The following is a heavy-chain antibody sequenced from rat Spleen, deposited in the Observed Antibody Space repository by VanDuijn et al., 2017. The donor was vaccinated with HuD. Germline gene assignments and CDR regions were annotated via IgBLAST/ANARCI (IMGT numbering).Heavy chain of an antibody. CDR2: LSYDGSIT. Sequence: EVQLVETGGGLVQPGRSLKLSCAVSGFTFSNYGMAWVRQAPTKGLEWVATLSYDGSITYYRDSVKGRFTISRDNAKSTLYLQMDSLRSEDTATYYCARHAYYDGYYHWYFDFWGPGTMVTVSS. CDR1: GFTFSNYG. D-gene: IGHD1-12*03. CDR3: ARHAYYDGYYHWYFDF. V-gene: IGHV5-29*01. J-gene: IGHJ1*01.